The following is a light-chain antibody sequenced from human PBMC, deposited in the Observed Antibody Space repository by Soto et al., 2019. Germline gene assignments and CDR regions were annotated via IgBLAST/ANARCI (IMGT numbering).Light chain of an antibody. CDR3: SSYTASSTLV. J-gene: IGLJ1*01. CDR2: DVT. Sequence: QSVLTQPASVSGPPGQSITISCTGTSSEIGSYNYISWYQHHPGKAPKLMIYDVTNRPSGVSNRFSASKSGNTASLTISGLQAEDEADYYCSSYTASSTLVFGTGTKVTVL. V-gene: IGLV2-14*03. CDR1: SSEIGSYNY.